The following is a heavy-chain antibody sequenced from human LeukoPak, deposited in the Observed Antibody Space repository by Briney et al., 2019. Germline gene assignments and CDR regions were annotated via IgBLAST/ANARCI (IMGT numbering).Heavy chain of an antibody. CDR3: ARRVAVTARYYFDF. CDR2: VYHNGNT. V-gene: IGHV4-59*08. D-gene: IGHD6-19*01. Sequence: SETLSLTCTVSGGSIVTYYWTWIRQPPGKGLECVGFVYHNGNTNYNPSLKSRVTISVDTSQNQFSLKVNSVTAADTAVYFCARRVAVTARYYFDFWGQGALVTVSS. CDR1: GGSIVTYY. J-gene: IGHJ4*02.